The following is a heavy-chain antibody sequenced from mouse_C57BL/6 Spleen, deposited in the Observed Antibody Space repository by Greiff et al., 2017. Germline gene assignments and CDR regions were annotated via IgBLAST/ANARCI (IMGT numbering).Heavy chain of an antibody. D-gene: IGHD1-1*01. CDR2: IYPGDGDT. Sequence: QVHVKQSGAELVKPGASVKISCKASGYAFSSYWMNWVKQRPGKGLEWIGQIYPGDGDTNYNGKFKGKATLTADKSSSTAYMQLSSLTSEDSAVYFCARTCITTVVATEYFDVWGTGTTVTVSS. J-gene: IGHJ1*03. V-gene: IGHV1-80*01. CDR3: ARTCITTVVATEYFDV. CDR1: GYAFSSYW.